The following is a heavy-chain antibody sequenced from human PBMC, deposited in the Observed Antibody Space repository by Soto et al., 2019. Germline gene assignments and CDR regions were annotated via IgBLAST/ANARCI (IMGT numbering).Heavy chain of an antibody. D-gene: IGHD6-13*01. CDR3: ARSRSAACTGDYGMDV. CDR2: IIPIFVTA. Sequence: AASVKVCCKASGGTFSSYAISWLRQAPGQGLEWMGGIIPIFVTANYAQKFQGRVTITADKSTSTAYMELSSLRSEDTAVYYCARSRSAACTGDYGMDVWAQGTTVTVYS. CDR1: GGTFSSYA. J-gene: IGHJ6*02. V-gene: IGHV1-69*06.